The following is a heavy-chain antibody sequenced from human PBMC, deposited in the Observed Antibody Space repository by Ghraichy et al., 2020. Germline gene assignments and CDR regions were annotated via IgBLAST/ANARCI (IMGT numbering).Heavy chain of an antibody. D-gene: IGHD1-26*01. CDR3: ARDDVGAHSYYGMDV. J-gene: IGHJ6*02. CDR2: IYYSGST. V-gene: IGHV4-59*01. Sequence: SETLSLTCTVSGGSISPYYWSWIRQPPGKGLDWIGSIYYSGSTNYNPSLKSRVSISADTSKNQFSLKLSSVTAADTALYLCARDDVGAHSYYGMDVWGQGTTVTVSS. CDR1: GGSISPYY.